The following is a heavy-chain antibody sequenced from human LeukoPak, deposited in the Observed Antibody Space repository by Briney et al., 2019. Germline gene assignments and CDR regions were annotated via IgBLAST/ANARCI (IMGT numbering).Heavy chain of an antibody. CDR3: ARVAHKTLDYYYYYMDV. J-gene: IGHJ6*03. Sequence: VASVKVSCKASGGTFSSYAISWVRQAPGQGLEWMGGIIPIFGTANYAQKFQGRVTITADESTSTAYMELSSLRSEDTAVYYCARVAHKTLDYYYYYMDVWGKGTTVTVSS. V-gene: IGHV1-69*01. CDR1: GGTFSSYA. D-gene: IGHD3-16*01. CDR2: IIPIFGTA.